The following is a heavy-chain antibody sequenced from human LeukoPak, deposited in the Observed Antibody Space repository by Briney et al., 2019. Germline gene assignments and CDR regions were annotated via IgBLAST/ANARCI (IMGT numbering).Heavy chain of an antibody. J-gene: IGHJ4*02. CDR3: ARESYAMGTY. CDR2: ISRSSSTI. D-gene: IGHD2-8*01. Sequence: GGSLRLSCAASGFTFSDYSMNWVRQAPGKGLEWVSYISRSSSTIYYADSVKGRFTISRDNARSSLYLQMNSLRDEDTAVYYCARESYAMGTYWGQGTLVTVSS. CDR1: GFTFSDYS. V-gene: IGHV3-48*02.